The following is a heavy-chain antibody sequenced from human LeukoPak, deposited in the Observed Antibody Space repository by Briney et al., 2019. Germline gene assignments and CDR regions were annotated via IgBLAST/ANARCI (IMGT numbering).Heavy chain of an antibody. CDR2: IYYSGST. D-gene: IGHD3-10*01. Sequence: PSETLSLICTVSGGSISSSSYYWGWIRQPPGKGLEWIGSIYYSGSTYYNPSLKSRVTISVDTSKNQFSLKLSSVTAADTAVYYCARGDYYGPVDYWGQGTLVTVSS. V-gene: IGHV4-39*01. J-gene: IGHJ4*02. CDR3: ARGDYYGPVDY. CDR1: GGSISSSSYY.